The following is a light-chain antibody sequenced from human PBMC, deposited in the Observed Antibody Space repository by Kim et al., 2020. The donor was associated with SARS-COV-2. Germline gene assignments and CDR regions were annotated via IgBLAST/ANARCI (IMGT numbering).Light chain of an antibody. V-gene: IGKV4-1*01. CDR1: QSVLYSSNNKNY. J-gene: IGKJ1*01. CDR2: WAS. Sequence: ATINYKSSQSVLYSSNNKNYLAWYQQKPGQPPKLLIYWASTRESGVPDRFSGSGSGTDFTLNISSLQAEDVAVYYCKQYYSTPWTFGQGTKVDIK. CDR3: KQYYSTPWT.